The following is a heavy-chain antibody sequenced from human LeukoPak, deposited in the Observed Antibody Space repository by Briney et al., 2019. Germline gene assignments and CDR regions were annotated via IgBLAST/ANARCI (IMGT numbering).Heavy chain of an antibody. CDR1: GGSISSYY. D-gene: IGHD3-22*01. CDR2: IYTSGST. J-gene: IGHJ1*01. CDR3: ARGYYDSSGYPSAEYLQH. Sequence: PSETLSLTCTVSGGSISSYYWSWIRQPAGKGLEWIGRIYTSGSTNYNPSLKSRVTMSVDTSKNQFSLKLSSVTAADTAVYYCARGYYDSSGYPSAEYLQHWGQGTLVTVSS. V-gene: IGHV4-4*07.